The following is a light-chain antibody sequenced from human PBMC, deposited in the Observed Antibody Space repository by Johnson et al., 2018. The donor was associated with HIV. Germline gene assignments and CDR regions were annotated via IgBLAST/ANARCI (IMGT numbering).Light chain of an antibody. CDR3: GTWDSSLSAHFV. J-gene: IGLJ1*01. Sequence: QSVLTQPPSVSAAPGQKVTISCSGSSSNIGNNYVSWYQQLPGTAPKLLIYENNKRPSGIPDRFSGSKSGTSATLGITGLQTVDEADYYCGTWDSSLSAHFVFRTGTKITVL. CDR1: SSNIGNNY. CDR2: ENN. V-gene: IGLV1-51*01.